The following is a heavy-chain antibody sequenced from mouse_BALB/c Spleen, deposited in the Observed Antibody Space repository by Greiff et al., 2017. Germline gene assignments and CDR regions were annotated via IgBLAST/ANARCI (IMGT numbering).Heavy chain of an antibody. Sequence: EVQLQQSGGDLVKPGGSLKLSCAASGFTFSSYGMSWVRQTPDKRLEWVATISSGGSYTYYPDSVKGRFTISRDNAKNTLYLQMSSLKSEDTAMYYCARHDYGSSDAMDYWGQGTSVTVSS. CDR3: ARHDYGSSDAMDY. D-gene: IGHD1-1*01. CDR2: ISSGGSYT. CDR1: GFTFSSYG. V-gene: IGHV5-6*01. J-gene: IGHJ4*01.